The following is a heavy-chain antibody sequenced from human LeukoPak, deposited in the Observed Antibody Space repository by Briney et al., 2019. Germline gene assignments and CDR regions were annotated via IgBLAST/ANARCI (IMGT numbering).Heavy chain of an antibody. J-gene: IGHJ5*02. CDR3: ARGGNWGRGWFDP. D-gene: IGHD7-27*01. V-gene: IGHV4-34*01. Sequence: SETLSLTCAVYGGSFSGYYWSWIRQPPGKGLEWIGEINHSGSTNYNPSLKSRVTISVDTSKNQFSLKLSSVTAADTAEYYCARGGNWGRGWFDPWGQGTLVTVSS. CDR2: INHSGST. CDR1: GGSFSGYY.